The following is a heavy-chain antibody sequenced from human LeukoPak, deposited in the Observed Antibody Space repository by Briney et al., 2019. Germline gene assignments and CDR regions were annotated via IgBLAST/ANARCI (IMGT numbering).Heavy chain of an antibody. CDR2: INHSGST. CDR3: ARGGVTTYFDY. D-gene: IGHD4-11*01. Sequence: SSETLSLTCAVYGGSFSGYYWSWIRQPPGKGLEWIGEINHSGSTNYNPSLKSRVTISVGTSKNQFSLKLSSVTAADTAVHYCARGGVTTYFDYWGQGTLVTVSS. V-gene: IGHV4-34*01. CDR1: GGSFSGYY. J-gene: IGHJ4*02.